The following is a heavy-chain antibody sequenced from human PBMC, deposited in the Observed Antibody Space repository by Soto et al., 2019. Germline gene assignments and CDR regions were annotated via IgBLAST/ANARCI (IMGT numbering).Heavy chain of an antibody. D-gene: IGHD6-13*01. J-gene: IGHJ4*02. CDR3: ARGLAPAAEFTFDY. Sequence: KPSETLSLTCTVSDGSLSSYYWSWIRQPPGKGLEWIGEIYHSGSTNYNPSLKSRVTISVDTSKNQFSLKLSSVTAADTAVYYCARGLAPAAEFTFDYWGQGTLVTVSS. CDR2: IYHSGST. CDR1: DGSLSSYY. V-gene: IGHV4-34*01.